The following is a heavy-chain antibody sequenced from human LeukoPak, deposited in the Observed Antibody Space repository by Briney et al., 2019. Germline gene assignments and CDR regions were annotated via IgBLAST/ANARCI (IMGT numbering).Heavy chain of an antibody. Sequence: GASVKVSCKASGYTFTGYYMHWVRQAPGQGLEWMGWINPSSGGTNYAQKFQGRVHMTRDTSISTAYMELSRLRSDDTAVYYCARVDSSGWYEFDPWGQGPLVTVSS. CDR2: INPSSGGT. CDR1: GYTFTGYY. D-gene: IGHD6-19*01. J-gene: IGHJ5*02. V-gene: IGHV1-2*02. CDR3: ARVDSSGWYEFDP.